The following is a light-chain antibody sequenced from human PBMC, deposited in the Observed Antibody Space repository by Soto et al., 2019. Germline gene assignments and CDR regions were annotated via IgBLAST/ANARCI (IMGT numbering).Light chain of an antibody. CDR2: GVT. V-gene: IGLV2-14*03. Sequence: QSALTQPASVFGSPGQSITISCTGTSSDVGGYNFVSWYQQLPGKAPKLMIYGVTSRPSGVSNRFSGSKSGNTASLTISGLQPEDEADYYCSSYTTSSTVVFGTGTKVTVL. CDR3: SSYTTSSTVV. CDR1: SSDVGGYNF. J-gene: IGLJ1*01.